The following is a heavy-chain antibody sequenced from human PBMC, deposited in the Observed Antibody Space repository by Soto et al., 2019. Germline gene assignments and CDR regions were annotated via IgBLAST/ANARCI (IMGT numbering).Heavy chain of an antibody. CDR2: FYYSGST. J-gene: IGHJ4*02. Sequence: PSETMSLGCTVGDGSIISYYWSWIRQHPGKGLEWIGCFYYSGSTNYNPSLKSRVTISVDTSKKQFSLKLSSVTAADTAVYYSARGGWKLLGNWGQGTLVPVSS. CDR1: DGSIISYY. D-gene: IGHD6-19*01. V-gene: IGHV4-59*01. CDR3: ARGGWKLLGN.